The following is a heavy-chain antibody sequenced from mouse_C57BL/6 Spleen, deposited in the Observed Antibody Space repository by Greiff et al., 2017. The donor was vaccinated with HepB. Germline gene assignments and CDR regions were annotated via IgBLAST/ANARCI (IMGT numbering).Heavy chain of an antibody. Sequence: EVQRVESGPGLVKPSQSLSLTCSVTGYSITSGYYWNWIRQFPGNKLEWMGYISYDGSNNYNPSLKNRISITCDTSKNQFFLKLNSVTTEDTATYYCARVYDASYYAMDYWGQGTSVTVSS. CDR1: GYSITSGYY. D-gene: IGHD2-3*01. J-gene: IGHJ4*01. V-gene: IGHV3-6*01. CDR2: ISYDGSN. CDR3: ARVYDASYYAMDY.